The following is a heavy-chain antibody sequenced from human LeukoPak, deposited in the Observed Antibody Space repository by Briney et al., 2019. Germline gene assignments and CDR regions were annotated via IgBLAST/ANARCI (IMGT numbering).Heavy chain of an antibody. Sequence: RPGESLRLSCAASGFTFSSYGMHWVRQAPGKGLDWVAIISYDGSNKYFADSVKGRFTISRDNSKNTLYMQMNSLRAEDTAMYYCAKDTSSGYFSIDYWGQGTLVTVSS. V-gene: IGHV3-30*18. CDR1: GFTFSSYG. J-gene: IGHJ4*02. D-gene: IGHD3-22*01. CDR3: AKDTSSGYFSIDY. CDR2: ISYDGSNK.